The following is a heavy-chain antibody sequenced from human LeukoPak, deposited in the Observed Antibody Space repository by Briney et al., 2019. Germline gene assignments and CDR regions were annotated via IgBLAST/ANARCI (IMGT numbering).Heavy chain of an antibody. V-gene: IGHV4-39*07. D-gene: IGHD5-18*01. J-gene: IGHJ6*03. CDR2: IYTSGST. CDR1: GGSISTSNYY. Sequence: SETLSLTCTVSGGSISTSNYYWGWIRQPPGKGLEWIGRIYTSGSTNYNPSLKSRVTISVDTSKNQFSLKLSSVTAADTAVYYCARGYSYGPYYYYMDVWGKGTTVTISS. CDR3: ARGYSYGPYYYYMDV.